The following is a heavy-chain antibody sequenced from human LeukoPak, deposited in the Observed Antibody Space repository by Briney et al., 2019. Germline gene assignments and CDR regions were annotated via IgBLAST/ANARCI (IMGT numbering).Heavy chain of an antibody. CDR2: IYHSGST. CDR1: GGSISSSSYY. V-gene: IGHV4-39*07. CDR3: ARITPTYYYDSSGYGFDY. J-gene: IGHJ4*02. D-gene: IGHD3-22*01. Sequence: SETLSLTCTVSGGSISSSSYYWGWIRQPPGKGLEWIGSIYHSGSTYYNPSLKSRVTISVDTSKNQFSLELSSVTAADTAVYYCARITPTYYYDSSGYGFDYWGQGTLVTVSS.